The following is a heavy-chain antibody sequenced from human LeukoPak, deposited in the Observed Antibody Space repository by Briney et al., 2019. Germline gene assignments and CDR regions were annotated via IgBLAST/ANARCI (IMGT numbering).Heavy chain of an antibody. J-gene: IGHJ6*02. V-gene: IGHV4-59*08. CDR1: GGSISSYY. D-gene: IGHD3-3*01. CDR2: IYYSGST. CDR3: ARGAPYYDFWSGSPYYYYGMDV. Sequence: SETLSLPCTVSGGSISSYYWNWIRQPPGKGLEWIGYIYYSGSTNYNPSLKSRVTISVDTSKNQFSLKLSSVTAADTAVYYCARGAPYYDFWSGSPYYYYGMDVWGQGTTVTVSS.